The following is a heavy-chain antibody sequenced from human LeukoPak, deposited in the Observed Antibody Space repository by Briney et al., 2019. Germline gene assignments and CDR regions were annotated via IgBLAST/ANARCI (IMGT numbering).Heavy chain of an antibody. CDR1: GGSIGSFY. CDR3: AREASTGYYRPLDY. V-gene: IGHV4-4*07. CDR2: TYTSGST. J-gene: IGHJ4*02. Sequence: PSETLSLNCTVSGGSIGSFYRTWIRQPAGKGLEWIGRTYTSGSTNYNPSLKSRVTMSVDTSKNQFSLKLSSVTAADTAVYYCAREASTGYYRPLDYWGQGTLVSVSS. D-gene: IGHD3-9*01.